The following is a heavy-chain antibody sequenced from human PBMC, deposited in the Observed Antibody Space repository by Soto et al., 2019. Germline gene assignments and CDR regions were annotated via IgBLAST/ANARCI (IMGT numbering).Heavy chain of an antibody. CDR3: VRSGTARLLRHSWFDT. CDR2: ITTSSAYI. Sequence: EVQLVESGGGLVKPGGSLRLSCAASGFTFNTYDMNWVRQAPGKGLEWVSSITTSSAYIYYADSLKGPITIYRDNAKNSLFLQMNSLRAEDTAVYYCVRSGTARLLRHSWFDTWGQGTLVTVSS. D-gene: IGHD2-21*01. V-gene: IGHV3-21*01. CDR1: GFTFNTYD. J-gene: IGHJ5*02.